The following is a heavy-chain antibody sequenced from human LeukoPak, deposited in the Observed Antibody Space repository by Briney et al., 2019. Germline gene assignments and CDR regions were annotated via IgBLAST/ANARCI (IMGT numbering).Heavy chain of an antibody. CDR3: ATATSLDYGDYFFHH. CDR2: ISRSGNAI. CDR1: GFTFSSYE. J-gene: IGHJ1*01. Sequence: TGGSLRLSCAASGFTFSSYEMNWVRQAPGKGLEWLSYISRSGNAIYYGDSMKGRFTISRDNAKNSLYLQMNSLRVEDTAVYYCATATSLDYGDYFFHHWGQGTLVTVSS. V-gene: IGHV3-48*03. D-gene: IGHD4-17*01.